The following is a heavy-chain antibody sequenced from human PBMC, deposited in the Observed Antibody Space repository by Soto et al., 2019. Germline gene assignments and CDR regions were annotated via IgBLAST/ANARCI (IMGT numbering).Heavy chain of an antibody. D-gene: IGHD3-3*01. CDR3: ASTVYDAHSKWPDY. J-gene: IGHJ4*02. CDR2: ISAYNGNT. Sequence: QVQLVQSEAEVKKPGASVKVSCRASGYIFSNYGVSWVREAPGQGLEWMGWISAYNGNTNYAQNFRARVTMTINTSTSTANMDLRSLRSNDTAVYYCASTVYDAHSKWPDYWGQGTLVTASS. CDR1: GYIFSNYG. V-gene: IGHV1-18*01.